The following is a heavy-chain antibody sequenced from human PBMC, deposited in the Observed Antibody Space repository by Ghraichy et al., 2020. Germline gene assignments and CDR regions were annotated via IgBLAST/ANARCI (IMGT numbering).Heavy chain of an antibody. D-gene: IGHD5-18*01. V-gene: IGHV1-2*02. J-gene: IGHJ3*02. Sequence: ASVKVSCKASGYTFTGYYMHWVRQAPGQGLEWMGWINPNSGGTNYAQKFQGRVTMTRDTSISTAYMELSRLRSDDTAVYYCARDRKDTAMGYDAFDIWGQGTMVTVSS. CDR1: GYTFTGYY. CDR3: ARDRKDTAMGYDAFDI. CDR2: INPNSGGT.